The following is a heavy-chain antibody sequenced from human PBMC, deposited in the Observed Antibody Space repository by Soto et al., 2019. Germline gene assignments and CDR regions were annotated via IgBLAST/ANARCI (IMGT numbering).Heavy chain of an antibody. Sequence: GGSLRLSCAASGFTFDDYAMHWVRQAPGKGLEWVSGISWNSGSIGYADSVKGRFTISRDNAKNSLYLQMNSLRAEDTALYYCAKELVRNTIFGVGGDDAFDIWGQGTMVTVSS. CDR1: GFTFDDYA. D-gene: IGHD3-3*01. CDR2: ISWNSGSI. V-gene: IGHV3-9*01. J-gene: IGHJ3*02. CDR3: AKELVRNTIFGVGGDDAFDI.